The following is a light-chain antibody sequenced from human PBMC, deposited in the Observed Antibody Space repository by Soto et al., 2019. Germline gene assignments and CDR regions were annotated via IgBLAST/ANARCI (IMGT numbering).Light chain of an antibody. CDR2: GAS. CDR1: QSLTSSY. J-gene: IGKJ2*01. Sequence: EIVLTQSPGTLSLSPGERATLSCRASQSLTSSYLAWYQQKPGQAPRLLIYGASSRATGIPDRFSGSGSGTDFTLTISRLEPEDFAVYYCQQYESSPYTFGQGTKLEIK. V-gene: IGKV3-20*01. CDR3: QQYESSPYT.